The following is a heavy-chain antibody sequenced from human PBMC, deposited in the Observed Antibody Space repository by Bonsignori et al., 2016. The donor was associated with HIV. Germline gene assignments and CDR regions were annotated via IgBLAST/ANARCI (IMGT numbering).Heavy chain of an antibody. Sequence: VRQAPGKGLEWVSVIYSGGSTTYYADSVKGRFTISRDYSKNTLYLQMNSLRADDTAVYYCARGGKNWGSIWDYWGQGTLVTVSS. D-gene: IGHD7-27*01. CDR3: ARGGKNWGSIWDY. J-gene: IGHJ4*02. CDR2: IYSGGSTT. V-gene: IGHV3-23*03.